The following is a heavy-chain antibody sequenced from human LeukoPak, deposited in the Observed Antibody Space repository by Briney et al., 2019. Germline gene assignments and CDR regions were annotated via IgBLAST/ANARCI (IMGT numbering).Heavy chain of an antibody. Sequence: GGSLRLSCAASGFTFSKYAMSWVRQSPGQGLEWVGLIRNKADGYTTIYAASVKGRFTITRDDSKNSVYLQMDSLKTEDTAVYYCGDLGSAGTDHWGQGTLVTVSS. J-gene: IGHJ4*02. V-gene: IGHV3-72*01. CDR3: GDLGSAGTDH. CDR1: GFTFSKYA. CDR2: IRNKADGYTT. D-gene: IGHD3-10*01.